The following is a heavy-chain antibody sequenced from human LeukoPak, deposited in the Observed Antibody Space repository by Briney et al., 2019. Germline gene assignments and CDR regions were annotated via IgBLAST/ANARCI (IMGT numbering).Heavy chain of an antibody. D-gene: IGHD2-15*01. Sequence: GGSLRLSCAASGFTFSSYAMSWVRQAPGKGLEWVSAISGSGGSTYYADSVKGRFTISRDNSKNTLYLQVNSLRAEDTAVYYCAKDFCSGGSCYRWYFDYWGQGTLVTVSS. CDR1: GFTFSSYA. CDR2: ISGSGGST. V-gene: IGHV3-23*01. CDR3: AKDFCSGGSCYRWYFDY. J-gene: IGHJ4*02.